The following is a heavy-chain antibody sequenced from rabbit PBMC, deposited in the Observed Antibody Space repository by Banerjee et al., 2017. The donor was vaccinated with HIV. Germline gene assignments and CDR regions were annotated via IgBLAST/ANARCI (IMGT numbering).Heavy chain of an antibody. J-gene: IGHJ3*01. V-gene: IGHV1S47*01. CDR1: GFDFSRYY. CDR3: ARRNAASYWSL. CDR2: IDTGDGDT. D-gene: IGHD8-1*01. Sequence: EESGGDLVKNGASLTLTCTASGFDFSRYYMSWVRQAPGKGLEWIGCIDTGDGDTYYANWVNGRFTISRSTSLNTVTLQMTSLTAADTATYFCARRNAASYWSLWGQGTLVTVS.